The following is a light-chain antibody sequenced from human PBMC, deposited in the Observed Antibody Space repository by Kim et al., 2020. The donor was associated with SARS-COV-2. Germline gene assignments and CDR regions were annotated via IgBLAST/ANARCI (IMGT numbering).Light chain of an antibody. CDR2: GAS. Sequence: VMTQSPATLSVSPGERATLSCRASQNVNSNLAWYQQRPGKAPRLLIYGASTRATGIPARFSGSGSGTEFTLTISSLQSEDFALYYCQQYKKWRPDTFGQGTKLEI. CDR3: QQYKKWRPDT. J-gene: IGKJ2*01. CDR1: QNVNSN. V-gene: IGKV3-15*01.